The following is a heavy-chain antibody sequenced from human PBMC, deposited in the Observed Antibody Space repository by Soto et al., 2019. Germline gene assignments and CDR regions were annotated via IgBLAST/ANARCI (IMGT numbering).Heavy chain of an antibody. CDR3: ARVRLRLSPNAFDI. V-gene: IGHV1-2*02. Sequence: ASVKVSCKASGYTFTGYYMHWVRQAPGQGLEWMGWINPNSGGTNYAQKFQGRVTMTRDTSISTAYMELSRLRSDDTAVYYCARVRLRLSPNAFDIWGQGTMLTVSS. CDR2: INPNSGGT. D-gene: IGHD2-2*01. CDR1: GYTFTGYY. J-gene: IGHJ3*02.